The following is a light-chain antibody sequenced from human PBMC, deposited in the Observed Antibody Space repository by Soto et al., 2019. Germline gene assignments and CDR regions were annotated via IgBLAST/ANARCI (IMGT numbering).Light chain of an antibody. CDR1: YSNIGRSY. Sequence: QSVLTQPPSASGTPGQRVTISCSGSYSNIGRSYVFWYKQVPGTAPRLLIYRNNHRPSGVPERFAGSKSGTGASLAISGLQSDDEAVYYCAAWDDSPSGVVFGGGTKVTVL. CDR2: RNN. J-gene: IGLJ2*01. V-gene: IGLV1-47*01. CDR3: AAWDDSPSGVV.